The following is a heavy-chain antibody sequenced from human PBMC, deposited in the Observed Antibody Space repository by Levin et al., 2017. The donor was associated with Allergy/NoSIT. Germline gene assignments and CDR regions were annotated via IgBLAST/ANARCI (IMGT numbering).Heavy chain of an antibody. CDR2: INYSGGT. D-gene: IGHD3-10*01. J-gene: IGHJ5*02. V-gene: IGHV4-39*01. CDR3: ARLGGGGFRELLYSPHNWFDP. Sequence: SQTLSLTCIVSGGSISSSRYYWGWIRQPPGKGLEWIGSINYSGGTYYTPSLKSRLTTSVDTSRNQFSLKLSSVTAADTAVYYCARLGGGGFRELLYSPHNWFDPWGQGTLVTVSS. CDR1: GGSISSSRYY.